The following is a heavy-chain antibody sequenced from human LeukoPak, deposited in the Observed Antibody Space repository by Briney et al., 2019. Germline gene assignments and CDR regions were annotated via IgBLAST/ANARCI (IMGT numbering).Heavy chain of an antibody. CDR2: LSWNSDTI. CDR3: AMDLCGGDCYSGGGFDS. Sequence: GGSLRLSCAASGFIFQDYAMHWVRQAPGKGLEWVSGLSWNSDTIDYADSVKGRFTISRDNAKNSLHLQVNSLRVEDTALYYCAMDLCGGDCYSGGGFDSWGQGTLVTVSS. J-gene: IGHJ4*02. CDR1: GFIFQDYA. D-gene: IGHD2-21*02. V-gene: IGHV3-9*01.